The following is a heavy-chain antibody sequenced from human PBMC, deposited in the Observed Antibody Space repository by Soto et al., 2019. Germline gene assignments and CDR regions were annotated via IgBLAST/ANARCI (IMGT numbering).Heavy chain of an antibody. CDR3: VVEDLGMEV. D-gene: IGHD2-15*01. J-gene: IGHJ6*02. V-gene: IGHV3-53*01. Sequence: QLGGSLRLSCAASGFTVSTNYRTWVRQTPGKGLEWVSIIYSNGNTYYADSVKGRFTISRDNSKNTLYLQMNSLRVDDTAVYYCVVEDLGMEVWGQGTTVTVSS. CDR1: GFTVSTNY. CDR2: IYSNGNT.